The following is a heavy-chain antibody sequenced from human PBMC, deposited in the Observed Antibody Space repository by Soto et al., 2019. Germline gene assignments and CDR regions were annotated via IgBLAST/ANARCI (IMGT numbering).Heavy chain of an antibody. J-gene: IGHJ5*02. V-gene: IGHV4-30-4*01. D-gene: IGHD3-22*01. CDR2: IFSSGST. Sequence: PSETLSLTCTVSGGSISSGDYYWSWIRQPPGKGLEWIAYIFSSGSTYYNPSLKSRITMSVDTSKNLFSLKVISVTAADTAMYYCARGRGYYYDSSGFNWFDPWGQGTLVTVSS. CDR3: ARGRGYYYDSSGFNWFDP. CDR1: GGSISSGDYY.